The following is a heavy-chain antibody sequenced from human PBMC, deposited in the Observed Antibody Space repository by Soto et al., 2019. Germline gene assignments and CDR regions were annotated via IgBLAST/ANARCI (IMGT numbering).Heavy chain of an antibody. D-gene: IGHD4-4*01. J-gene: IGHJ6*03. CDR2: IRQDGGQK. CDR1: AFTFSDYW. CDR3: ARVENKTTAVYYYFMDV. V-gene: IGHV3-7*01. Sequence: PGGSLRLSCVASAFTFSDYWMCSVRQAPGRGLEWVANIRQDGGQKYYMDSAKGRFTISRDNAKNSLYLQMNSLRAEDTAVYYCARVENKTTAVYYYFMDVWGKGTTVTVSS.